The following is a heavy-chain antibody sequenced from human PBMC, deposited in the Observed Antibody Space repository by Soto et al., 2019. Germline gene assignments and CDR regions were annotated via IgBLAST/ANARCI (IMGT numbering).Heavy chain of an antibody. CDR3: ASWLKTSGWYVLLEGSFDY. J-gene: IGHJ4*02. Sequence: GGSLRLSCASSRFTFTGFWLTWVPQVPGKGLERVANIKQDGSAKYYVDSVKGRFTISRDNAKNSLYLQMNSLRAEDSAEYYCASWLKTSGWYVLLEGSFDYWGQGT. D-gene: IGHD6-19*01. CDR1: RFTFTGFW. V-gene: IGHV3-7*01. CDR2: IKQDGSAK.